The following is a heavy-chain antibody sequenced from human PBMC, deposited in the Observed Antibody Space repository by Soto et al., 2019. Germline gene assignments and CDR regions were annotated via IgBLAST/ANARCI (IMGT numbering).Heavy chain of an antibody. J-gene: IGHJ5*02. V-gene: IGHV3-23*01. CDR1: GFTFSSYA. CDR2: ISGSGSSP. Sequence: PGGSLRLSCAASGFTFSSYAMSWVRQAPGKGLEWVSAISGSGSSPYYADSVKGRFTISRDNSKNTLYLQMNSLRAEDTAVYYCAKDAVAYNGEWDWFDLWGQGTLVTVSS. D-gene: IGHD3-10*01. CDR3: AKDAVAYNGEWDWFDL.